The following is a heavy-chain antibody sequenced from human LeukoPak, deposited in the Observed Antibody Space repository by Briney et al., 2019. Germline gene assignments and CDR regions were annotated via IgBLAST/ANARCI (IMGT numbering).Heavy chain of an antibody. J-gene: IGHJ5*02. V-gene: IGHV6-1*01. CDR2: TYYRSKWYS. CDR1: GDSVSSNSAT. D-gene: IGHD5-24*01. CDR3: TRGWNWFDP. Sequence: SQTFSLTCAISGDSVSSNSATWNWIRHSPSRGLESLGRTYYRSKWYSDYAVSVKSRITINADTSKNQFSLQLNSVTPEDTAVYYCTRGWNWFDPWGQGTLVTVSS.